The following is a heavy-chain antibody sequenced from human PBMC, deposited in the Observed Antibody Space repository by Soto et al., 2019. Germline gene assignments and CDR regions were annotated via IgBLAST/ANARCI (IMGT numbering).Heavy chain of an antibody. CDR3: ARDDYYGSGSYSWFDP. CDR2: INHSGST. D-gene: IGHD3-10*01. CDR1: CGSFIGYY. Sequence: PSETLSLTCAFYCGSFIGYYWSWIRQPPGKGLEWIGEINHSGSTNYNPSLKSRVTIAVDTSKNQFSLKLSSVTAADTAVYYCARDDYYGSGSYSWFDPWGQGTLVTVS. J-gene: IGHJ5*02. V-gene: IGHV4-34*01.